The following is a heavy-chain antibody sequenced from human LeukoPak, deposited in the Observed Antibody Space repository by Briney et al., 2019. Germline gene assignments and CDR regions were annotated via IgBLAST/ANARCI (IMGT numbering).Heavy chain of an antibody. J-gene: IGHJ2*01. CDR3: ARGSSRAWYFDL. V-gene: IGHV4-31*03. CDR2: IYYSGST. Sequence: PSETLSLTCTVSGGSISSGGYYWSWIRQHPGKGLEWIGYIYYSGSTYYNPSLKSRVTISVDTSKNQFSLKLSSVTAADTAVYYCARGSSRAWYFDLWGRGTLVTVSS. CDR1: GGSISSGGYY.